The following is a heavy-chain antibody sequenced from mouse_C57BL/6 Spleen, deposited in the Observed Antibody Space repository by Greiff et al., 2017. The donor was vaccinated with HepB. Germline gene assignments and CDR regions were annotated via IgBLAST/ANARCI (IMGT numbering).Heavy chain of an antibody. CDR3: ARSSYSTYAMDY. CDR2: ISSGGSYT. CDR1: GFTFSSYG. V-gene: IGHV5-6*02. Sequence: VKLVESGGDLVKPGGSLKLSCAASGFTFSSYGMSWVRQTPDKRLEWVATISSGGSYTYYPDSVKGRFTISRDNAKNTLYLQMSSLKSEDTAMYYCARSSYSTYAMDYWGQGTSVTVSS. J-gene: IGHJ4*01. D-gene: IGHD2-5*01.